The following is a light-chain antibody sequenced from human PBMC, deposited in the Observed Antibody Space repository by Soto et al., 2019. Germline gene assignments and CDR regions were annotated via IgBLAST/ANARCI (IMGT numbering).Light chain of an antibody. CDR2: GAS. J-gene: IGKJ1*01. CDR3: QQYHKWPLT. V-gene: IGKV3-15*01. CDR1: QGVGSN. Sequence: EVVMTQSPATLSVSPGDGAALSCRASQGVGSNLAWYQQKPGQAPRLLVYGASTRATGVPARFSGSGSGTEFTLTISSLGSEDVAVYSCQQYHKWPLTFGQGTKVEIK.